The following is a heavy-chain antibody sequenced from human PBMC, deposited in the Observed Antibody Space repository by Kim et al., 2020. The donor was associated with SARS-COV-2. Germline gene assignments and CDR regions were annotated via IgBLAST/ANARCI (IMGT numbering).Heavy chain of an antibody. D-gene: IGHD4-17*01. CDR3: ARDCAFTTVACWFDP. V-gene: IGHV1-18*01. CDR1: GYTFTSYG. J-gene: IGHJ5*02. Sequence: ASVKVSCKASGYTFTSYGISWVRQAPGQGLEWMGWISAYNGNTNYAQKLQGRVTMTTDTSTSTAYMELRSLRSDDTAVYYCARDCAFTTVACWFDPWGQGTLVTVSS. CDR2: ISAYNGNT.